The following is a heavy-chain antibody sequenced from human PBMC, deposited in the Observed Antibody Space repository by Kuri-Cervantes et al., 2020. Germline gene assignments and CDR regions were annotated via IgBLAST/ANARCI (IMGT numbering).Heavy chain of an antibody. CDR1: GGTFSSYT. Sequence: SVKVSCKASGGTFSSYTTSWVRQAPGQGLEWMGRIIPILGIANYAQNVQGRVIMTTDTSTSTVYMELRSLRSDDTAVYFCARDYPGDHDAFDIWGQGTMVTVSS. CDR2: IIPILGIA. V-gene: IGHV1-69*04. CDR3: ARDYPGDHDAFDI. J-gene: IGHJ3*02. D-gene: IGHD3-16*01.